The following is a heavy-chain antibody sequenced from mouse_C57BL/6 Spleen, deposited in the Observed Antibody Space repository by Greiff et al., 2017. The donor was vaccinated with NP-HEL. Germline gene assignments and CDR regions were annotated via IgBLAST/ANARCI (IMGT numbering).Heavy chain of an antibody. CDR3: ARIYGYDGPDAMDY. V-gene: IGHV2-2*01. D-gene: IGHD2-2*01. CDR1: GFSLTSYG. J-gene: IGHJ4*01. CDR2: IWSGGST. Sequence: QVQLQQSGPGLVQPSQSLSITCTVSGFSLTSYGVHWVRQSPGKGLEWLGVIWSGGSTDYYAAFISRLSISKDNSKSQVFFKMNSLQADDTAIYYCARIYGYDGPDAMDYWGQGTSVTVSS.